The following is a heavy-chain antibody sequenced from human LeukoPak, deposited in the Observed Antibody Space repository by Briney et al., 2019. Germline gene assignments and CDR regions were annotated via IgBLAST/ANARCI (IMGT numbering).Heavy chain of an antibody. CDR1: GGTFSSHA. CDR3: AGGKSGYDYGLDH. Sequence: SVKVSCKASGGTFSSHAISWVRQAPGQGLEWVGGLIPVFGTTNYAEKFQGRVTITTDESTRTSYMELRSLKSDDTAVYYCAGGKSGYDYGLDHWGQGILVIVSS. J-gene: IGHJ4*02. D-gene: IGHD5-12*01. V-gene: IGHV1-69*05. CDR2: LIPVFGTT.